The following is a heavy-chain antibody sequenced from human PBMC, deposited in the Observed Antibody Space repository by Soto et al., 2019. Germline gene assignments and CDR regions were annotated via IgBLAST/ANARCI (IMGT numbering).Heavy chain of an antibody. D-gene: IGHD6-13*01. CDR3: ARDGGAAAGTGWFDP. J-gene: IGHJ5*02. CDR2: IIPIFGTA. Sequence: QVQLVQSGAEVKKPGSSVKVSCKASGDTFSSYAISWVRQAPGQGLEWMGGIIPIFGTANYAQKFQGRVTITADESTNTAYMELTSLRSEDTAVYYCARDGGAAAGTGWFDPWGQGTLVTVSS. V-gene: IGHV1-69*12. CDR1: GDTFSSYA.